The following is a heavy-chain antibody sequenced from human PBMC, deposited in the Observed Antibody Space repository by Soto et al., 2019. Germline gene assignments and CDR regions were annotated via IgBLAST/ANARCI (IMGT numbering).Heavy chain of an antibody. CDR1: GGSISSGGYS. D-gene: IGHD3-22*01. J-gene: IGHJ3*02. V-gene: IGHV4-30-2*01. CDR3: ARVVEFDYYDSSGYYYTYDAFDI. Sequence: PSETLSLTCAVSGGSISSGGYSWSWIRQPPGKGLEWIGYIYHSGSTYYNPSLKSRVTISVDRSKNQFSLKLSSVTAADTAVYYCARVVEFDYYDSSGYYYTYDAFDIWGQGTMVTVSS. CDR2: IYHSGST.